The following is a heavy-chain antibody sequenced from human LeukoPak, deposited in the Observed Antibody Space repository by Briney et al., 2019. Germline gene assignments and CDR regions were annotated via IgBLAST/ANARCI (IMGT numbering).Heavy chain of an antibody. V-gene: IGHV3-74*01. J-gene: IGHJ4*02. CDR1: GFIFTNYW. D-gene: IGHD6-6*01. Sequence: GGSLRLSCAASGFIFTNYWMHWVRQAPGMGLVWVSRLPPDELGIIYADSVKGRFTVSRDNAKNTVYLQMNNLRVDDTAMYYCVGTIASRGSEYWGQGALVTVSS. CDR3: VGTIASRGSEY. CDR2: LPPDELGI.